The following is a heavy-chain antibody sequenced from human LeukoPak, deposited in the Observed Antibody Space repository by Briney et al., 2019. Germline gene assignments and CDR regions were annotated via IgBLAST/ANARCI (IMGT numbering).Heavy chain of an antibody. D-gene: IGHD6-13*01. CDR1: GFPFSSYW. V-gene: IGHV3-21*01. CDR3: ARDSGAAAAPNPFDY. Sequence: GGSLRLSCAASGFPFSSYWMHWVRQAPGKGLEWVSSISSSSSYIYYADSVKGRFTISRDNAKNSLYLQMNSLRAEDTAVYYCARDSGAAAAPNPFDYWGQGTLVTVSS. CDR2: ISSSSSYI. J-gene: IGHJ4*02.